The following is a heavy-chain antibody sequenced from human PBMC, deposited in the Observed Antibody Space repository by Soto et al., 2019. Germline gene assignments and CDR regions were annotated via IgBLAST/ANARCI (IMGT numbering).Heavy chain of an antibody. CDR3: ARGGGSWYLYYYGMDV. J-gene: IGHJ6*02. CDR2: ISYDGSNK. D-gene: IGHD6-13*01. CDR1: GFTLGSYA. V-gene: IGHV3-30-3*01. Sequence: GGSRRPSFPASGFTLGSYAMHGVPQAPGKGREWVAVISYDGSNKYYADSVKGRFTISRDNSKRTLYLQMNSLRAEDTAVYYCARGGGSWYLYYYGMDVWGQGTTVTVSS.